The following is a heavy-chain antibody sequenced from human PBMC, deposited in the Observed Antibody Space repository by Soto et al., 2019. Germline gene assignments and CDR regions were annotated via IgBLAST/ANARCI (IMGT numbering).Heavy chain of an antibody. CDR1: GFTFSSYE. CDR3: ARGTARGYYGMDV. D-gene: IGHD6-6*01. Sequence: QPGGSLRLSCAASGFTFSSYEMNWVRQAPGKGLEWVSYISSSGSTIYYADSVKGRFTISRDNAKNSLYLQMNSLRAEDTAVYYCARGTARGYYGMDVWGQGTTVTVSS. V-gene: IGHV3-48*03. J-gene: IGHJ6*02. CDR2: ISSSGSTI.